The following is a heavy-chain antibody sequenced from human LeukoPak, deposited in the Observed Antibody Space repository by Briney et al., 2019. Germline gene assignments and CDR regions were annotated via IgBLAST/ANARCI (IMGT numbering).Heavy chain of an antibody. CDR1: GGSISSYY. CDR2: IYYSGST. D-gene: IGHD5-18*01. CDR3: ARGISGYSYGTLDY. Sequence: SETLSLTCTVSGGSISSYYWSWIRQPPGKGLEWIGYIYYSGSTNYNPSLKSRVTISVDTSKNQFSLKLSSVTAADTAVYYCARGISGYSYGTLDYWGQGTLVTVSS. J-gene: IGHJ4*02. V-gene: IGHV4-59*01.